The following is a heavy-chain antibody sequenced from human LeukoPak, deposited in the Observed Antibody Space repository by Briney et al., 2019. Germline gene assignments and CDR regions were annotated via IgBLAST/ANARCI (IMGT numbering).Heavy chain of an antibody. CDR2: IYYSGST. CDR3: ARAKYDFWSGYLYYFDY. J-gene: IGHJ4*02. Sequence: SETLSLTCTVSGGSISSYYWSWIRQSPGKGLEWIGYIYYSGSTNYNSSLKSRVTISVDTSKNQFSLKLSSVTAADTAVYYCARAKYDFWSGYLYYFDYWGQGTLVTVSS. D-gene: IGHD3-3*01. CDR1: GGSISSYY. V-gene: IGHV4-59*12.